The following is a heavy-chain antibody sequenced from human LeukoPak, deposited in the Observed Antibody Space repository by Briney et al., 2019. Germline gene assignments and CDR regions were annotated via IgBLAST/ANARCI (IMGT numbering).Heavy chain of an antibody. CDR1: GFTFSSYA. V-gene: IGHV3-23*01. D-gene: IGHD1-26*01. J-gene: IGHJ4*02. CDR2: ISGGSRTI. CDR3: AKSISGNFDY. Sequence: GGSLRLSCVASGFTFSSYAMRWVRQAPGKGLEWVSAISGGSRTIYYADSVKGRFTISRDNSKNTLYLQMNSLRAEDTAVYYCAKSISGNFDYWGQGILVTVSS.